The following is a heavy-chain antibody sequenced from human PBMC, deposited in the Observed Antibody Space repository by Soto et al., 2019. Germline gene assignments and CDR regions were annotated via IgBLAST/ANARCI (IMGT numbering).Heavy chain of an antibody. Sequence: EVQLVESGGGLVQPGGSLRLSCAASGFTFSGSAMHWVRQASGKGLEWVGRIRSKANSYATAYAASVKGRFTISRDDSKNTAYLQMNSLKIEDTAVYYCTAQGIAVAGTGGSYWGQGTLVTVSS. J-gene: IGHJ4*02. V-gene: IGHV3-73*01. CDR1: GFTFSGSA. D-gene: IGHD6-19*01. CDR2: IRSKANSYAT. CDR3: TAQGIAVAGTGGSY.